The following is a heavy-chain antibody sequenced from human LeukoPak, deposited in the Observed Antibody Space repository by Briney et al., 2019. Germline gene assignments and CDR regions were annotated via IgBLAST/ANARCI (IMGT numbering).Heavy chain of an antibody. CDR1: GGSISSYH. Sequence: SETLSLTCTVSGGSISSYHWNWIRQPPGKGLEWIGYIYYSGSTNYNPSLKSRLTISVDTSKNQLSLKLSSVTAADTAVYYCARDPGGDYYDSSLTWFDPWGQGTLVTVSS. CDR3: ARDPGGDYYDSSLTWFDP. J-gene: IGHJ5*02. CDR2: IYYSGST. V-gene: IGHV4-59*12. D-gene: IGHD3-22*01.